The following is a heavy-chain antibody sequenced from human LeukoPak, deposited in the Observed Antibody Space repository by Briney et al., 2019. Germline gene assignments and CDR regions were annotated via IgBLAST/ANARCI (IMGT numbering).Heavy chain of an antibody. V-gene: IGHV4-34*01. D-gene: IGHD6-13*01. J-gene: IGHJ4*02. CDR2: INHSGST. CDR3: ARGSKAAPGTFDY. Sequence: SETLSLTCVVYGGSFSGYYWSWIRQPPGKGLEWIGEINHSGSTNYNPSLKSRVTISVDTSKNQFSLKLSSVTAADTAVYYCARGSKAAPGTFDYWGQGTLVTVSS. CDR1: GGSFSGYY.